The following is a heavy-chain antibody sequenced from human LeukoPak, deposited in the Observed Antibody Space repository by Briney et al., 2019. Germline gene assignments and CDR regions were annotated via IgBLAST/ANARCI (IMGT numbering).Heavy chain of an antibody. Sequence: ASVKASCKASGYTFTSYYMHWVRQAPGQGLEWMGIINPSGGSTSYAQKFQGRVTMTRDMSTSTVYMELSSLRSEDTAVYYCARDRSVVPLGSDYWGQGTPVTVSS. CDR2: INPSGGST. CDR1: GYTFTSYY. D-gene: IGHD2-15*01. CDR3: ARDRSVVPLGSDY. V-gene: IGHV1-46*01. J-gene: IGHJ4*02.